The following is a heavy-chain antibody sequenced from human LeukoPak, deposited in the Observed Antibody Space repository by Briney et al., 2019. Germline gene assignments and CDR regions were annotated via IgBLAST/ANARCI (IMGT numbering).Heavy chain of an antibody. J-gene: IGHJ3*02. Sequence: PGGSLRLSCVASGFTFGSFEMNWVRQAPGKGLEWLSYISSSGSNKYYADSLKGRFTISRDNAKNSLYLQMNSLTAEDTADYYCARDLGDYVGYDAFDIWGQGTRVTVS. D-gene: IGHD4-17*01. V-gene: IGHV3-48*03. CDR2: ISSSGSNK. CDR3: ARDLGDYVGYDAFDI. CDR1: GFTFGSFE.